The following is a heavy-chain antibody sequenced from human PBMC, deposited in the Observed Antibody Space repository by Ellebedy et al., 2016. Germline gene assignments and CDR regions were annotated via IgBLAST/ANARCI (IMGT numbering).Heavy chain of an antibody. CDR3: ARADVLLWFGEGYGTYGVFDY. J-gene: IGHJ4*02. CDR1: GYTFTSYG. Sequence: ASVKVSCXASGYTFTSYGISWVRQAPGQGLEWMGWISAYNGNTNYAQKLQGRVTMTTDTSTSTAYMELRSLRSDDTAVYYCARADVLLWFGEGYGTYGVFDYWGQGTLVTVSS. D-gene: IGHD3-10*01. V-gene: IGHV1-18*01. CDR2: ISAYNGNT.